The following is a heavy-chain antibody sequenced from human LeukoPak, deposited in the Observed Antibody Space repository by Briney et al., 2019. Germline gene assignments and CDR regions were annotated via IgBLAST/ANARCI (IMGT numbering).Heavy chain of an antibody. Sequence: PGGSLRLSCAASGFTVSSNYMNWVRQAPGKGLEWVSVIYGGGNIYYADSVKGRFTISRDNAKNSLHLQMNSLRDEDTAVYYRARDSGVDAHIDYWGQGTLVTVSA. V-gene: IGHV3-53*01. CDR3: ARDSGVDAHIDY. J-gene: IGHJ4*02. CDR2: IYGGGNI. D-gene: IGHD3-3*01. CDR1: GFTVSSNY.